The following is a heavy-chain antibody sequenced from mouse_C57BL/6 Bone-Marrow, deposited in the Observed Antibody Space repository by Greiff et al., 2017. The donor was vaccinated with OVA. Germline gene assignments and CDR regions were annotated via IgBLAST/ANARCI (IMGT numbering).Heavy chain of an antibody. CDR2: INPNNGGT. V-gene: IGHV1-22*01. J-gene: IGHJ3*01. D-gene: IGHD2-4*01. CDR1: GYTFTDYN. CDR3: ARRDYDYDWFAY. Sequence: VQLKESGPELVKPGASVKMSCKASGYTFTDYNMHWVKQSHGKSLEWIGYINPNNGGTSYNQKFKGKATLTVNKSSSTAYMELRSLTSEDSEVYYCARRDYDYDWFAYWGQGTLVTVSA.